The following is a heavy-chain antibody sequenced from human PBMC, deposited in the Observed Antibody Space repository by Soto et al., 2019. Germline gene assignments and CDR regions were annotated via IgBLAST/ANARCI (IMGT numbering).Heavy chain of an antibody. CDR1: GGCFSGYY. CDR2: INHSGST. V-gene: IGHV4-34*01. Sequence: QVQLQQWGAGLLKPSETRSLTCAVDGGCFSGYYWSWIRQPPGKGLEWIGEINHSGSTNYNPSLKSRVTISVDTSKNQFSLKLSSVTAADTAVYYCARGSVVMSFWGQGTLVTVSS. D-gene: IGHD2-15*01. J-gene: IGHJ4*02. CDR3: ARGSVVMSF.